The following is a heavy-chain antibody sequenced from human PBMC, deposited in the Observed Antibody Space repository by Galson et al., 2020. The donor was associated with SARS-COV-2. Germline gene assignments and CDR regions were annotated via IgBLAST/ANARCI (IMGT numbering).Heavy chain of an antibody. J-gene: IGHJ5*02. CDR1: GGSISSYY. CDR2: IYYSGST. CDR3: ARGHSIVEGFDP. V-gene: IGHV4-59*01. Sequence: SETLSLTCTVSGGSISSYYWSWIRQPPGKGLEWIGYIYYSGSTNYNPSLKSRVTISVDTSKNQFSLKLSSVTAADTAVYYCARGHSIVEGFDPWGQGTLVTVSS. D-gene: IGHD2-15*01.